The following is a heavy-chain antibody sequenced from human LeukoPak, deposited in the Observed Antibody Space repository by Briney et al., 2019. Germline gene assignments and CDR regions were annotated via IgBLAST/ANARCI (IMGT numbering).Heavy chain of an antibody. V-gene: IGHV3-30*03. CDR2: ISYDGSNK. D-gene: IGHD4-23*01. J-gene: IGHJ4*02. Sequence: GRSLRLSCAASGFTFSSYGMHWVRQAPGKGLEWVAVISYDGSNKYYADSVKGRFTISRDNSKNTLYLQMNSLRSEDTAVYYCASKTGGGGSNPFDYWGQGTLVTVSS. CDR1: GFTFSSYG. CDR3: ASKTGGGGSNPFDY.